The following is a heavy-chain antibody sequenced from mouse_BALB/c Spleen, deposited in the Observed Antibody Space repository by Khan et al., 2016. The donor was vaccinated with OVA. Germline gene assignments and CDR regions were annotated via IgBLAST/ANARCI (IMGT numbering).Heavy chain of an antibody. CDR2: INPHIGET. J-gene: IGHJ2*01. V-gene: IGHV1-20*02. CDR3: TRIYRSDFDY. Sequence: VQLQQSGPELVRPGASVKISCKASGYSFTGYFMNWVMQSHGKSLEWIGRINPHIGETFYNQRFKDKATLTVDEPSSTAHMVLRSLASEDSAVYYCTRIYRSDFDYWGQGTTLTVSS. CDR1: GYSFTGYF. D-gene: IGHD1-1*01.